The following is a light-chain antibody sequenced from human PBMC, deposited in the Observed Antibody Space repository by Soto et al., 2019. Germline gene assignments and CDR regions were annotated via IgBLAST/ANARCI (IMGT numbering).Light chain of an antibody. V-gene: IGLV2-14*01. CDR3: SSYTSSITLYV. Sequence: QSALTQPASVAGSPGQSITISCPGTSRDVGGYNYVSWYQQHPGKAPKLMIYEVSNRPSGVSNRFYGSKSGNTASLTISGLQAEDESDYYCSSYTSSITLYVFGTGTKVTVL. CDR2: EVS. CDR1: SRDVGGYNY. J-gene: IGLJ1*01.